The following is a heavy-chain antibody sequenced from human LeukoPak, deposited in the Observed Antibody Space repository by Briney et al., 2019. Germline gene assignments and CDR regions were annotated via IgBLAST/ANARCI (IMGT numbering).Heavy chain of an antibody. CDR3: ARSRYNGNYDLLFDP. J-gene: IGHJ5*02. Sequence: SETLSLTCTVSSGSISSYYWSWIRQLPGKGLEWIGYIYYSGTTNYNPSLKSRVTISVETSKNQFSLKLSSVTAADTAVYYCARSRYNGNYDLLFDPWGQGTLVTVSS. V-gene: IGHV4-59*01. CDR1: SGSISSYY. CDR2: IYYSGTT. D-gene: IGHD1-7*01.